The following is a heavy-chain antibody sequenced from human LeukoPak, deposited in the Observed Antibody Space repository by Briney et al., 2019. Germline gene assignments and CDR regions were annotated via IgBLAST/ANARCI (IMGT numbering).Heavy chain of an antibody. CDR1: TGAMSTYY. V-gene: IGHV4-59*01. CDR3: ARDRLGAEYDFDY. Sequence: SETLSLTCTVSTGAMSTYYWSWIRQPPGQGLEWIGYIYYRGSAKYNPSLNSRVSMSVIQSKNQISLKLNSVTAADTAVYYCARDRLGAEYDFDYWGQGTLVTVSS. D-gene: IGHD2/OR15-2a*01. J-gene: IGHJ4*02. CDR2: IYYRGSA.